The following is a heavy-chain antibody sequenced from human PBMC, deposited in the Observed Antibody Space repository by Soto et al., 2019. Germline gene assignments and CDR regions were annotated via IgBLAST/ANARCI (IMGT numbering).Heavy chain of an antibody. CDR3: ARDQVDAGSGRRQIYGMDV. CDR1: CGSISSGGYY. CDR2: IYYSGST. V-gene: IGHV4-31*03. D-gene: IGHD3-10*01. J-gene: IGHJ6*02. Sequence: SETLSLTCTVSCGSISSGGYYWSWIRQHPGKGLEWIGYIYYSGSTYYNPSLRSRVTISVDTSKNQFSLKLSSVTAADTAVYYCARDQVDAGSGRRQIYGMDVWGQGTTVTVSS.